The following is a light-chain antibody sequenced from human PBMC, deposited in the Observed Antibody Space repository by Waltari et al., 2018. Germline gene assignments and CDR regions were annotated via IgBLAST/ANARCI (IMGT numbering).Light chain of an antibody. Sequence: IVLTQSPATLSLSPGERATLSCRASQSVAPYLAWYHQKPGQAPRLLIYEASIRATGIPARFSGSGSGTDFTLIISSLEPEDFAVYYCQQRSNWLTFGGGTKVEIK. CDR3: QQRSNWLT. J-gene: IGKJ4*01. CDR2: EAS. CDR1: QSVAPY. V-gene: IGKV3-11*01.